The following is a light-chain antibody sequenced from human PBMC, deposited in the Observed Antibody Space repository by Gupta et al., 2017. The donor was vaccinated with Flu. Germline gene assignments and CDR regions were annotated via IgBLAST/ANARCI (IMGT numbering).Light chain of an antibody. CDR1: SSDIGGHNF. Sequence: QSALTQPASVSGSPGQSITISCTGTSSDIGGHNFVSWYQQHPGEAPKLIIYDVTSRPSGVSNRFSGSKSGNTASLTISGLQAEDEADYYCNSYTSSSTPYVFGTGTKLTVL. J-gene: IGLJ1*01. CDR2: DVT. CDR3: NSYTSSSTPYV. V-gene: IGLV2-14*03.